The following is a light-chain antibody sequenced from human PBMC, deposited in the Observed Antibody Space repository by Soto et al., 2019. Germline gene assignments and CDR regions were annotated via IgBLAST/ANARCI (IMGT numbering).Light chain of an antibody. V-gene: IGKV1-39*01. J-gene: IGKJ2*01. CDR3: QQTFSGHT. CDR1: QSVSSY. CDR2: GAA. Sequence: DIHLTQSPSSLSASVGDRVTITCRASQSVSSYLNWYQQKPGQAPKLLVRGAAGLPSGVPFRFRGSGSGTDFTLTITSLQPEDFATYYCQQTFSGHTFGQGTKLEIK.